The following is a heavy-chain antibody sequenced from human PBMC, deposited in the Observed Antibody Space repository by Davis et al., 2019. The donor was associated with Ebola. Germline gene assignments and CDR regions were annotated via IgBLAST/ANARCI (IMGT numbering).Heavy chain of an antibody. Sequence: ASVKVSCKASGYTFTTYGITWVRQAPGQGLEWMGWISAYNSNTNYAQKFQGRITMTTDTSTTTAYMELRSLNSDDTAVYYCAIPSTGEGFDYWGQGTLLTVSS. J-gene: IGHJ4*03. CDR1: GYTFTTYG. CDR3: AIPSTGEGFDY. V-gene: IGHV1-18*01. D-gene: IGHD3-10*01. CDR2: ISAYNSNT.